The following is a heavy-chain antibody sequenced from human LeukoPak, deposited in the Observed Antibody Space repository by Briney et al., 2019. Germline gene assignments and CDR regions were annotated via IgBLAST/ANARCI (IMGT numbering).Heavy chain of an antibody. J-gene: IGHJ5*02. CDR3: ARTSPYSSSSVWPGWFDP. V-gene: IGHV1-2*02. CDR1: GYTFTGYY. CDR2: INPNSGGT. D-gene: IGHD6-6*01. Sequence: ASVKVSCKASGYTFTGYYMHWVRQAPGQGLEWMGWINPNSGGTNYAQKFQGRATMTRDTSISTAYMELSRLRSDDTAVYYCARTSPYSSSSVWPGWFDPWGQGTLVTVSS.